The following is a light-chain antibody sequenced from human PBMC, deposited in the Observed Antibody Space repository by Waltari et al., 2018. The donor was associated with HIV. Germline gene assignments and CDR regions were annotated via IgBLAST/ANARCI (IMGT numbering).Light chain of an antibody. CDR2: WAS. CDR3: QQYYDTPWT. J-gene: IGKJ1*01. Sequence: DIVMTQSPDSLAVSLGARAPINCKSSQSVLYKSNNKNYLAWYQQQPGQPPKLLMYWASTREAGVPDRFSGSGSGTDFTLTISSLQTEDVAVYYCQQYYDTPWTFGQGTKVEIK. V-gene: IGKV4-1*01. CDR1: QSVLYKSNNKNY.